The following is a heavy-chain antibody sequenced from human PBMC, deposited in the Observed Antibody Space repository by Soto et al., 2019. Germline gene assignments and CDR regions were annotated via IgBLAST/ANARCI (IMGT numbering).Heavy chain of an antibody. Sequence: PGGSLRLSCAVSGFTFINYGMSWVRQAPGKGLEWVSTISGGGDSTYYADSVKGRFTISRDNSKNTLYLQMNSLRAEDTAVYYCASKLTFGGSSDYWGQGTLVTVSS. J-gene: IGHJ4*02. D-gene: IGHD2-15*01. V-gene: IGHV3-23*01. CDR2: ISGGGDST. CDR1: GFTFINYG. CDR3: ASKLTFGGSSDY.